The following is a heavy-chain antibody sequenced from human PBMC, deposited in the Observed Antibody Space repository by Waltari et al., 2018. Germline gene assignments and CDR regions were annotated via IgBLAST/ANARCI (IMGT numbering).Heavy chain of an antibody. Sequence: QVHLVQSGAEVKKPGASVKVSCKASGYTFTGYYIQWVRRAPGQGPEWMGRIKPNSGDTNYAQKFQGRVTLTRDTSINTAYMELSSLKSDDTAVYYCARDLGSDYGNRDYWGQGTLVTVPS. CDR3: ARDLGSDYGNRDY. CDR2: IKPNSGDT. D-gene: IGHD4-17*01. J-gene: IGHJ4*02. V-gene: IGHV1-2*06. CDR1: GYTFTGYY.